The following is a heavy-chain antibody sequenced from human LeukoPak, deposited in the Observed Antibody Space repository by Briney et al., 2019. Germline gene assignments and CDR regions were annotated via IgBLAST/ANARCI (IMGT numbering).Heavy chain of an antibody. J-gene: IGHJ5*02. CDR3: ASGRIAAAGTNNWFDP. CDR2: MNPNSGNT. CDR1: GYTFTSYD. V-gene: IGHV1-8*01. D-gene: IGHD6-13*01. Sequence: ASVKVSCKASGYTFTSYDINWMRQATGQGLGWMGWMNPNSGNTGYAQKFQGRVTMTRNTSISTAYMELSSLRSEDTAVYYCASGRIAAAGTNNWFDPWGQGTLVTVSS.